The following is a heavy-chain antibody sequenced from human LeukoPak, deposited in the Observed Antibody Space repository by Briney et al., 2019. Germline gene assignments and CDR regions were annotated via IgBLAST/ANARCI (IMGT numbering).Heavy chain of an antibody. CDR2: TNHSGST. CDR1: GGSFSGYY. J-gene: IGHJ4*02. CDR3: ARGFGSGWRYYFDY. V-gene: IGHV4-34*01. Sequence: SETLSLTCAVYGGSFSGYYWSWIRQPPGKGLEWIGETNHSGSTNYNPSLKSRVTISVDTSKNQFSLKLSSVTAADTAVYYCARGFGSGWRYYFDYWGQGTLVTVSS. D-gene: IGHD6-19*01.